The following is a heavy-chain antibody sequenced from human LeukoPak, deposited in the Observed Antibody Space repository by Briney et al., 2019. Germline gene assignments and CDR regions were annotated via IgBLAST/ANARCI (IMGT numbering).Heavy chain of an antibody. D-gene: IGHD3-10*01. CDR2: IYYSGST. CDR3: ARDRSGSYLAYYGMDV. CDR1: GGSISSSSYY. V-gene: IGHV4-30-4*01. Sequence: SETLSLTCTVSGGSISSSSYYWSWIRQPPGKGLEWIGYIYYSGSTYYNPSLKSRVTISVDTSKNQFSLKLSSVTAADTAVYYCARDRSGSYLAYYGMDVWGQGTTVTVSS. J-gene: IGHJ6*02.